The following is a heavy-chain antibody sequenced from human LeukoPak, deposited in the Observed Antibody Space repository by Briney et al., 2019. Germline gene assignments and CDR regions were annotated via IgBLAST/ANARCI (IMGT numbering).Heavy chain of an antibody. V-gene: IGHV1-8*03. CDR3: ARSRAAWNHYTYNYMDV. J-gene: IGHJ6*03. D-gene: IGHD1-1*01. CDR1: GYTFDTYD. Sequence: EASVKVSCEAAGYTFDTYDINWVRQAPGQGLEWMGWMNPRSGNTGFAQKFQGRVSLTSDNSINTAYMDFSSLRSEDTAVYYCARSRAAWNHYTYNYMDVWGRGTTVTVSS. CDR2: MNPRSGNT.